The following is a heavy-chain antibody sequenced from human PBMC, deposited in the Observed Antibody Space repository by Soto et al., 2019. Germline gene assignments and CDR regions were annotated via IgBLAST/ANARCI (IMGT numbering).Heavy chain of an antibody. D-gene: IGHD2-2*01. CDR1: GSTFRSYA. Sequence: PRGSPRLSCAAPGSTFRSYAMSYVRHAPGKGLEWVSAISGSGGSTYYADSVKGRFTISRDNSKNTLYLQMNSLRAEDTAVYYCAKDRGRIVVVPAAIPHWGQGT. J-gene: IGHJ1*01. CDR3: AKDRGRIVVVPAAIPH. V-gene: IGHV3-23*01. CDR2: ISGSGGST.